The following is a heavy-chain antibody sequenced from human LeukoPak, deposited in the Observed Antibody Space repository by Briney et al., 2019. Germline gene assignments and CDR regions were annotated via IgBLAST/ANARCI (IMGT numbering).Heavy chain of an antibody. CDR2: IYTSGST. CDR1: GGSISSYY. D-gene: IGHD3-22*01. CDR3: ARDGRYYDNSGSKPFYGMDV. J-gene: IGHJ6*02. Sequence: SQTLSLTCTVSGGSISSYYWSWIRQPAGKGLEWIGRIYTSGSTNYNPSLKSRVTMSVDTSKNQFSLKRSSVTAADTAVYYCARDGRYYDNSGSKPFYGMDVWGQGTTVTVSS. V-gene: IGHV4-4*07.